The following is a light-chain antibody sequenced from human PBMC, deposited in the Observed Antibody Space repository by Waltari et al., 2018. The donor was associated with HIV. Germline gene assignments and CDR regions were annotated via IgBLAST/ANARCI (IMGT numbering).Light chain of an antibody. CDR2: DTS. CDR1: QSVAFN. V-gene: IGKV3-15*01. J-gene: IGKJ3*01. CDR3: HEYNRWPFT. Sequence: EAVMTQSPATLSVSPGERATLSCKASQSVAFNLAWYQQKPGQAPRFLIYDTSTRATGVPVRFSGSGSGTEFTLTISNLQSEDFAIYYCHEYNRWPFTFGPGTKVEIK.